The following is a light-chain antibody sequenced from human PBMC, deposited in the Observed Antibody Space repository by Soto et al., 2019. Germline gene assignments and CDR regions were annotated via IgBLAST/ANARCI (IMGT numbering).Light chain of an antibody. CDR1: SSDVGGYNY. V-gene: IGLV2-14*01. CDR2: DVS. J-gene: IGLJ2*01. CDR3: SSYTSSSTLVV. Sequence: QSALTQPASVSGSPGQSITISCTGTSSDVGGYNYVSWYQQRPGKAPKLMIYDVSNRPSGVSNRFSGSKSGNTASLTISGLQAEVEADYYCSSYTSSSTLVVFGGGTKLTVL.